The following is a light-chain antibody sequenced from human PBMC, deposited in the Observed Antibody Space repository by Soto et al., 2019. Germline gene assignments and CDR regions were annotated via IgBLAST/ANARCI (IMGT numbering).Light chain of an antibody. CDR1: QSVNNN. J-gene: IGKJ1*01. Sequence: ETLMTQSPATLSVSPGERATLSCRASQSVNNNLAWYQQKLGQAPRVLIYGASTRATGIPGRFTGSGSGTEFILTVTSLQSEDSAVYYCQEYNTWPWTFGQGTKVEF. V-gene: IGKV3-15*01. CDR2: GAS. CDR3: QEYNTWPWT.